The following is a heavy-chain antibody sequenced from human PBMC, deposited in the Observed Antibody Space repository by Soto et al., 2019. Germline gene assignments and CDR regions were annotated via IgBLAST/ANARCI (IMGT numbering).Heavy chain of an antibody. V-gene: IGHV4-4*02. Sequence: SETLSLTCAVSSGSIRSSNWWSWVRQPPGKGLEWIGEIYHSGSTNYNPSLKSRVTISVDKSKNQFSLKLSSVTAADTAVYYCARVSGTPKNWFDPWGQGTLVTVSS. CDR1: SGSIRSSNW. J-gene: IGHJ5*02. D-gene: IGHD3-10*01. CDR3: ARVSGTPKNWFDP. CDR2: IYHSGST.